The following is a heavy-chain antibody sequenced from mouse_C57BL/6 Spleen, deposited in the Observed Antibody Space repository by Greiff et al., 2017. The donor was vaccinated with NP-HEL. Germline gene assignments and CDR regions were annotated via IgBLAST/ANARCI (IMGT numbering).Heavy chain of an antibody. Sequence: EVKLVESGGGLVKPGGSLKLSCAASGFTFSDYGMHWVRQAPEKGLEWVAYISSGSSTIYYADTVKGRFTISRDNAKNTLFLQMTSLRSEDTAMYYCARGQLRLAMDYWGQGTSVTVSS. V-gene: IGHV5-17*01. D-gene: IGHD3-2*02. CDR1: GFTFSDYG. CDR3: ARGQLRLAMDY. CDR2: ISSGSSTI. J-gene: IGHJ4*01.